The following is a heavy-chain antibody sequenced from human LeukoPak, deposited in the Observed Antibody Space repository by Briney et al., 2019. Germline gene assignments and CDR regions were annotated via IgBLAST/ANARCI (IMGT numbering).Heavy chain of an antibody. D-gene: IGHD2-15*01. CDR3: ASTLGYCSGGSCSWFDP. Sequence: GASVKVSCKASGYTFTSYGISWVRQAPGQGLEWMEWISAYNGNTNYAQKLQGRVTMTTDTSTSTAYMELRSLRSDDTAVYYCASTLGYCSGGSCSWFDPWGQGTLVTVSS. CDR1: GYTFTSYG. J-gene: IGHJ5*02. V-gene: IGHV1-18*01. CDR2: ISAYNGNT.